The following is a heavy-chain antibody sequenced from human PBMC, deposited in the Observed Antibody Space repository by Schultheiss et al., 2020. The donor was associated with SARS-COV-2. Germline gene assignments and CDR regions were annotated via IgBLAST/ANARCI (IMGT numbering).Heavy chain of an antibody. J-gene: IGHJ4*02. D-gene: IGHD2-15*01. Sequence: GGSLRLSCAVSGFTFSDYYMSWIRQAPGKGLEWVSYISSGGNTIYYADSVKGRFTISRDNAKNSLYLQMNSLRDEDTAVYYCARFPPLGYCGGGSCYSDWGQGTLVTVSS. CDR2: ISSGGNTI. CDR1: GFTFSDYY. CDR3: ARFPPLGYCGGGSCYSD. V-gene: IGHV3-11*01.